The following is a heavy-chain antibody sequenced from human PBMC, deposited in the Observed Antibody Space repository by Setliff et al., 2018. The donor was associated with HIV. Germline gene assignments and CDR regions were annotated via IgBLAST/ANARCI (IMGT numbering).Heavy chain of an antibody. J-gene: IGHJ6*03. CDR2: ITYSGSA. CDR1: GESLSDYY. D-gene: IGHD2-21*02. CDR3: TRDLWGDDYYYNNMDV. V-gene: IGHV4-59*12. Sequence: KPSETLSLTCAVYGESLSDYYWSWIRQSPGKGLEWIGYITYSGSAYYNPSLRSRVTMSVDTSKNQFSLKVTSVTAADTAVYYCTRDLWGDDYYYNNMDVWGKGTTVTVSS.